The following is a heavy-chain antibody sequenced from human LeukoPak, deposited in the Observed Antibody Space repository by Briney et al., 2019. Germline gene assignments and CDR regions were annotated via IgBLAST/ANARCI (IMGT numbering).Heavy chain of an antibody. CDR2: TIPILGIA. J-gene: IGHJ6*03. CDR1: GHTYTGSY. V-gene: IGHV1-69*10. CDR3: ARAGKYNWNGKYYYYMDV. Sequence: VKPSCTAFGHTYTGSYTHWGPQAARHGLKWLGSTIPILGIANYAQKFQGRVTITADKSTSTAYMELSSLRSEDTAVYYCARAGKYNWNGKYYYYMDVWGKGTTVTVSS. D-gene: IGHD1-1*01.